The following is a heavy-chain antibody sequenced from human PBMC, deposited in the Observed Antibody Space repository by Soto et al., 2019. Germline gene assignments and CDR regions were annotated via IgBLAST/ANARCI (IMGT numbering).Heavy chain of an antibody. CDR1: GGSFSGYC. J-gene: IGHJ6*01. CDR3: ARDRYSGYDRSDYYYGMEV. Sequence: SETVSLTCAVYGGSFSGYCWSCIRQPAWEGLEWIVEINQSGSTNYNPSLKSRVTISVDTSKNQFSLKLSSVTAADTAVYYCARDRYSGYDRSDYYYGMEVWGQGTTVTLSS. D-gene: IGHD5-12*01. CDR2: INQSGST. V-gene: IGHV4-34*01.